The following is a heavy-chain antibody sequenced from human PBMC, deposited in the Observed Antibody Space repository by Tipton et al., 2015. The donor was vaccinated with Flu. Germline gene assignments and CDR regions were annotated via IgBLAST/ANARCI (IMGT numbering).Heavy chain of an antibody. V-gene: IGHV4-38-2*02. J-gene: IGHJ6*02. D-gene: IGHD3-16*01. CDR3: ARDGFGYDGMDV. CDR2: ISRSGST. Sequence: TLSLTCAVSGDSISSDYYWGWIRQFPGKGLEWIGIISRSGSTNYNPSFKSRVTISIDTSKNQFSLKLSSVTAADTAVYYCARDGFGYDGMDVWGQGTTVTVSS. CDR1: GDSISSDYY.